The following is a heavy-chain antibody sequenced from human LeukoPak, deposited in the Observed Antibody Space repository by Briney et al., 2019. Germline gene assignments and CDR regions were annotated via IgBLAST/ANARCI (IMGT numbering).Heavy chain of an antibody. D-gene: IGHD2-2*01. CDR2: ISTGGGST. CDR3: AKSDRYCSSTSCYPLYYYYGVDV. Sequence: GGSLRLSCAASGFTFSSYAMSWVRQAPGKGLEWVSAISTGGGSTYYADSVKGRFTISRDNSKNTLYLQMNSLRAEDTAVYYCAKSDRYCSSTSCYPLYYYYGVDVWGQGTTVTVSS. CDR1: GFTFSSYA. V-gene: IGHV3-23*01. J-gene: IGHJ6*02.